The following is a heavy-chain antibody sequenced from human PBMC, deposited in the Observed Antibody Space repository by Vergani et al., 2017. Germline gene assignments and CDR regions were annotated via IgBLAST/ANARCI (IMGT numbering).Heavy chain of an antibody. CDR2: IYYSGST. V-gene: IGHV4-61*01. CDR3: ARGAPATYDY. J-gene: IGHJ4*02. Sequence: QVQLQESGPGLVKPSETLSLTCTVSGGSVSSGSYYWSWIRQPPGKGLEWIGYIYYSGSTNYNPSLKNRVTISVDTSKNQFSLKLSSVTAADTAVYYCARGAPATYDYWGQGTLVTVSS. CDR1: GGSVSSGSYY. D-gene: IGHD1-26*01.